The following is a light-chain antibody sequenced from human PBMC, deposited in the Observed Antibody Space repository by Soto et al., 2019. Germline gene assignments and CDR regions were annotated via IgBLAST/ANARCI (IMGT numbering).Light chain of an antibody. CDR3: QQYDDWPRT. Sequence: EIVLTQSPATLSLSPVEVATLSCMASQSVSSYLAWYQQKPGQAPRLLIYDASNRATGIPARFSGSGSGTEFTLTISSLQSQDFAVYYCQQYDDWPRTFGQGTKVDI. J-gene: IGKJ1*01. V-gene: IGKV3-11*01. CDR1: QSVSSY. CDR2: DAS.